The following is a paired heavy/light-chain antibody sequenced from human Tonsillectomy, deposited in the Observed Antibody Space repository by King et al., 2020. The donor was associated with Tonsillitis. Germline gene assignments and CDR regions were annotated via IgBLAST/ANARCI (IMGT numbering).Light chain of an antibody. V-gene: IGLV1-51*02. CDR1: SSNIGNNY. J-gene: IGLJ1*01. CDR2: ENN. Sequence: QSVLTQPPSVSAAPGQKVTISCSGSSSNIGNNYVSWYQQLPGTAPKFLIYENNKRPSGIPDRFSGSKSGTSATLGITGLQPGDEADYYCGSWDGSLSAFVFGTGTKVTVL. CDR3: GSWDGSLSAFV.
Heavy chain of an antibody. J-gene: IGHJ4*02. CDR3: ARVRHRGVTPSYFDY. CDR1: GGSFSSDAYQ. Sequence: QVQLQESGPGLVKPSQTLSLTCSVSGGSFSSDAYQWTWIRQLPGKGLEWIGYIYYSGISYYSPSLKSRLTISVDTSKNQFSLKLTSVTAADTAVYYCARVRHRGVTPSYFDYWGQGTLVTVSS. D-gene: IGHD2-21*02. V-gene: IGHV4-31*03. CDR2: IYYSGIS.